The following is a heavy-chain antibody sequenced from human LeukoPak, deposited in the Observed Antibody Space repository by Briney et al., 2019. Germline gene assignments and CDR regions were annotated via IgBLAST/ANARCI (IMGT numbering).Heavy chain of an antibody. CDR1: GYSISSGYY. CDR3: ARLALSVYVDY. J-gene: IGHJ4*02. CDR2: IYHSGST. Sequence: SETLSLTCTVSGYSISSGYYWGWIRQPPGKGLEWIGSIYHSGSTYYNPSLKSRATISVDTSKNQFSLKLSSVTAADTAVYYCARLALSVYVDYWGQGTLVTVSS. D-gene: IGHD2-21*01. V-gene: IGHV4-38-2*02.